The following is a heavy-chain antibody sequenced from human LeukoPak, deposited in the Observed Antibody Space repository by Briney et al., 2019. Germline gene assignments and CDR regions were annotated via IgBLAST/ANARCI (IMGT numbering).Heavy chain of an antibody. CDR3: ARVRRGEITFEHYYFDY. CDR2: IYYSGST. J-gene: IGHJ4*02. V-gene: IGHV4-39*07. D-gene: IGHD3-16*01. CDR1: GGSISSSSYY. Sequence: PSETLSLTCTVSGGSISSSSYYRGWIRQPPGKGLEWIASIYYSGSTYYDPSLKSRVTISVDTSKNQFSLKLSSVTAADTAVYYCARVRRGEITFEHYYFDYWGQGTLVTVSS.